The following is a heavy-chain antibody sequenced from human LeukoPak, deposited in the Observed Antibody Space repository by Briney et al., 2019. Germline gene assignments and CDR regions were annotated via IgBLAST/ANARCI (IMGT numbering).Heavy chain of an antibody. V-gene: IGHV3-23*01. CDR1: GFTFSYYS. J-gene: IGHJ4*02. Sequence: GGSLRLSCAASGFTFSYYSMSWVRQAPGKGLEWVSGISGSGGSTFYADSVRGRFTISRDKSKNTLYLQMSSLRAEDTALYYCARESGGKLHWGQGTLVTVSS. D-gene: IGHD2-15*01. CDR3: ARESGGKLH. CDR2: ISGSGGST.